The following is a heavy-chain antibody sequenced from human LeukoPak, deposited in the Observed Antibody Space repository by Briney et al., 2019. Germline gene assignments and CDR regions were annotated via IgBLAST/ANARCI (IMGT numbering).Heavy chain of an antibody. Sequence: GGSLRLSCAASGLTFSSYWMSWVRQAPGKGLEWVANIKQDGSEKYYVDSVKGRFTISRDNAKNSLYPQMNSLRAEDTAVYYCAKGPFLTYYYDSSGYYPFDYWGQGTLVTVSS. J-gene: IGHJ4*02. V-gene: IGHV3-7*03. CDR2: IKQDGSEK. CDR3: AKGPFLTYYYDSSGYYPFDY. D-gene: IGHD3-22*01. CDR1: GLTFSSYW.